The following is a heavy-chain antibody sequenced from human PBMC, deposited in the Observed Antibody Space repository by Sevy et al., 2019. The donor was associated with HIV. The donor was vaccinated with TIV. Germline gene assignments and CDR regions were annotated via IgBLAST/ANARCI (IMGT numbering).Heavy chain of an antibody. J-gene: IGHJ4*02. CDR3: AQGSIAAPGIFDY. CDR1: GFTFSDPW. Sequence: GGSLRLSCVASGFTFSDPWMSWVRQAPGKGLEWVGRIKSKSDGGTTDYAAPVKGRFTISRDDSKNTLYLQMNRLKTDDTAVYYCAQGSIAAPGIFDYWGQGTLVTVSS. V-gene: IGHV3-15*01. D-gene: IGHD6-13*01. CDR2: IKSKSDGGTT.